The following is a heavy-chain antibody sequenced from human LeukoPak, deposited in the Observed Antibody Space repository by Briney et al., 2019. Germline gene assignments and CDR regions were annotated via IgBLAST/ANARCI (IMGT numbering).Heavy chain of an antibody. CDR1: GYTFTNYY. CDR3: TRDLLGFATTPLSD. V-gene: IGHV1-2*02. D-gene: IGHD4-17*01. J-gene: IGHJ4*02. Sequence: ASVKVSCKASGYTFTNYYIHWVRQAPGHGLEWMGWINPNRGDTNYAQKFQGRVTTTRDTSISTAFMELTRLTSDDTAVYYCTRDLLGFATTPLSDWGQGTLVTVSS. CDR2: INPNRGDT.